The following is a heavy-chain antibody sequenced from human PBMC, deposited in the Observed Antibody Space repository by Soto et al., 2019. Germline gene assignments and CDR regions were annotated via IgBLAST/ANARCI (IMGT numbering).Heavy chain of an antibody. CDR3: ARNVEWLLPNNWFDP. V-gene: IGHV1-2*02. CDR1: GYTFTGYY. CDR2: INPNSGGT. Sequence: ASVKVSCKASGYTFTGYYMHWVRQAPGQGLEWMGWINPNSGGTNYAQKFQGRVTMTRDTSISTAYMELSRLRSDDTAVYYCARNVEWLLPNNWFDPCGQGTLVTVSS. D-gene: IGHD3-22*01. J-gene: IGHJ5*02.